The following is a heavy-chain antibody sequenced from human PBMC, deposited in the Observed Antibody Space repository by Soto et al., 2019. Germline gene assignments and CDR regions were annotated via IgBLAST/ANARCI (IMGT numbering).Heavy chain of an antibody. J-gene: IGHJ1*01. D-gene: IGHD3-22*01. V-gene: IGHV3-30-3*01. Sequence: GGSLRLSCAASGFTFSSYAMHWVRQAPGKGLEWVAVISYDGSNKYYADSVKGRFTISRDNSKNTLYLQMNSLRAEDTAVYYCAREDYYDSSGEHAEYFQHWGQGTLVTVSS. CDR1: GFTFSSYA. CDR2: ISYDGSNK. CDR3: AREDYYDSSGEHAEYFQH.